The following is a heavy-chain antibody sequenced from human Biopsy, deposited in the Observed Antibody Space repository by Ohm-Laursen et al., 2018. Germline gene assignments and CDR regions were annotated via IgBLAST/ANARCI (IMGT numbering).Heavy chain of an antibody. CDR1: GFTFSSYG. J-gene: IGHJ4*02. CDR3: AKCMTGGSNYYFHH. CDR2: IWYDGSNK. V-gene: IGHV3-33*06. Sequence: SLRLSCAVSGFTFSSYGMHWVRQAPGKGPEWVAAIWYDGSNKNYADSVKGRFTISRDNSKNTLYLQMNSLRGEDTAVYYCAKCMTGGSNYYFHHCGQGTLVTVSS. D-gene: IGHD2-8*01.